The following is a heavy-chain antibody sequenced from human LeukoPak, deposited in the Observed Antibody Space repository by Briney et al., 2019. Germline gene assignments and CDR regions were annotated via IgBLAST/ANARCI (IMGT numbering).Heavy chain of an antibody. J-gene: IGHJ2*01. D-gene: IGHD1-14*01. V-gene: IGHV4-59*01. CDR3: ARDRTGEIAGSWYFAL. Sequence: SETLSLTCTVSGGSISRYYWSWIRQSPGKGLEWIGYIYYTGSTNYNPSLKSRVTISEDTSKNQFSLRLNSVTAADTAVYYRARDRTGEIAGSWYFALWGRGTLVTVSS. CDR2: IYYTGST. CDR1: GGSISRYY.